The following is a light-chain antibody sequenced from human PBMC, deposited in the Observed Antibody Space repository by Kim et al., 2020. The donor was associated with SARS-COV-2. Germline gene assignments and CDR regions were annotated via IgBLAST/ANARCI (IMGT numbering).Light chain of an antibody. CDR3: QTWDSSTVV. CDR2: EDT. Sequence: SYELTQPPSVSVSPGQAASITCSGDKLEEKFASWFQQKPGQSPVLVIYEDTKRPSGIPERISGSPSGNTATLTISGTQAMDEADYYCQTWDSSTVVFGGGTQLTVL. CDR1: KLEEKF. J-gene: IGLJ3*02. V-gene: IGLV3-1*01.